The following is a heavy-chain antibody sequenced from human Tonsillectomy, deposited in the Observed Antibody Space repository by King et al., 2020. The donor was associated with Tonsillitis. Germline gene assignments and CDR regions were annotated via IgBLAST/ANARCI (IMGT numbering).Heavy chain of an antibody. J-gene: IGHJ4*02. Sequence: VQLVESGGGVVQPGRSLRLSCAASGFTFSSYAMHWVRQAPGKGLEWVAVISYDGSNKYYADSVKGRFTISRDNSKNTLYLQMNSLRAEDTAVYYCARDRGGYGSGYIDSWGQGTLVTVSS. CDR2: ISYDGSNK. CDR3: ARDRGGYGSGYIDS. V-gene: IGHV3-30-3*01. CDR1: GFTFSSYA. D-gene: IGHD3-10*01.